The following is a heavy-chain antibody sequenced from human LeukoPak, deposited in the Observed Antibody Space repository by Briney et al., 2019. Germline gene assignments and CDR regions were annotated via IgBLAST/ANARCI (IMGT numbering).Heavy chain of an antibody. J-gene: IGHJ4*02. V-gene: IGHV1-18*01. CDR3: ARAYIWGNYRFLDY. Sequence: GASVKVSCRASGYTFTSYGISWVRQAPGQGLEWMGWISAYNGNTNYAQKLQGRVTMTRDTSTSTAYMELRSLTSDDTAVYYCARAYIWGNYRFLDYWGQGTLVTVSS. CDR2: ISAYNGNT. CDR1: GYTFTSYG. D-gene: IGHD3-16*02.